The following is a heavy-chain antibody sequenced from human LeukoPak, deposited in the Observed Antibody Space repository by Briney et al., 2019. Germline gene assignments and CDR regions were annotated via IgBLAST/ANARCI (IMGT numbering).Heavy chain of an antibody. Sequence: GGSLRLSCAASGFTFSSYEMNWVRQAPGKGLEWVSYISSSGSTIYYADSVKGRFTISRDNAKSSLYLQMNGLRAEDTAVYYCARDQNDSSGYSGGLDYWGQGTLVTVSS. J-gene: IGHJ4*02. CDR3: ARDQNDSSGYSGGLDY. CDR2: ISSSGSTI. V-gene: IGHV3-48*03. CDR1: GFTFSSYE. D-gene: IGHD3-22*01.